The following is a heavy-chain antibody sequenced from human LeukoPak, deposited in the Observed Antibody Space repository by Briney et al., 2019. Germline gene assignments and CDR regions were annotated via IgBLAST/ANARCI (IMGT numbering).Heavy chain of an antibody. CDR2: IGASRGNT. Sequence: ASVKVSCKASGYTFTNYAISWVRQAPGQGLEWMGWIGASRGNTDYTEKLQGRVTMTTDTSTSTAYMELRSLRSDDTAVYYCARQYEVVYAFDIWGQGTMVTVSS. CDR1: GYTFTNYA. D-gene: IGHD2-8*01. V-gene: IGHV1-18*01. J-gene: IGHJ3*02. CDR3: ARQYEVVYAFDI.